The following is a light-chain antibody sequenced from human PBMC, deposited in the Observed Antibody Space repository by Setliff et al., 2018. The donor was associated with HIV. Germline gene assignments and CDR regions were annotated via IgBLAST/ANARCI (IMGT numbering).Light chain of an antibody. J-gene: IGLJ1*01. CDR1: SSNIGAGFD. CDR3: QSYDSSLSGYV. V-gene: IGLV1-40*01. CDR2: SFT. Sequence: QSVLTQPPSVSGAPGQRVTISCTGSSSNIGAGFDVHWYQQFPGTAPKLLIYSFTNRPSGVPDRFSGSKSGTPAPLAIAGLQAEDEADYYCQSYDSSLSGYVFGTGTKGTVL.